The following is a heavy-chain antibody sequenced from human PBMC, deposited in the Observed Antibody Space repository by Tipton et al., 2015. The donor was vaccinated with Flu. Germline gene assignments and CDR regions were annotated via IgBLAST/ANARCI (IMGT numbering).Heavy chain of an antibody. CDR2: IYHRGSH. CDR3: ARHGREFFYGSGTDY. Sequence: LRLSCVVSGYSISNCYYWGWNRQPPGKGLEWIGNIYHRGSHYYNPYIKSRVTISVDTSKNQFSLKLSSVTAADTAVYYCARHGREFFYGSGTDYWGQGTLVTVSS. V-gene: IGHV4-38-2*01. J-gene: IGHJ4*02. D-gene: IGHD3-10*01. CDR1: GYSISNCYY.